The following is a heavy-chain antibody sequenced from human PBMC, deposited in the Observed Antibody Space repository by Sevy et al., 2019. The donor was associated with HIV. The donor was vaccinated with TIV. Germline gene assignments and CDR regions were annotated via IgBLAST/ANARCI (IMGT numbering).Heavy chain of an antibody. J-gene: IGHJ4*02. V-gene: IGHV1-3*04. CDR1: GYTFTSYV. D-gene: IGHD3-10*01. Sequence: ASVKVSCKASGYTFTSYVMHWVRQAPGQRLQWMGWINTGNGDTKYSEKLQGRVTITRDTSASTAYMELSSLRSEDTAVYYRARDRGGSGDFDYWGQGTLVTVSS. CDR2: INTGNGDT. CDR3: ARDRGGSGDFDY.